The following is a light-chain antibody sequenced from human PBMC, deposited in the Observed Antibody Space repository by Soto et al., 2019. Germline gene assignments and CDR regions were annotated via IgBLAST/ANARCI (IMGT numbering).Light chain of an antibody. CDR2: ANS. CDR3: ANWDDRLRGVL. J-gene: IGLJ2*01. CDR1: SSNIGSNY. V-gene: IGLV1-47*01. Sequence: QAVVTQPPSASGTPGQRVTISCSGGSSNIGSNYAYWYRQLPGTAPKLVIYANSQRPSGVPDRFSGPKSGPSASLAICGLRSDDEGYYYCANWDDRLRGVLFGGGTKLTVL.